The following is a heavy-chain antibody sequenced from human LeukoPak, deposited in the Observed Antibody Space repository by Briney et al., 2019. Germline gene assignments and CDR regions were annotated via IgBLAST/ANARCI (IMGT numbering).Heavy chain of an antibody. V-gene: IGHV3-66*01. CDR1: GFTVSSNY. J-gene: IGHJ4*02. CDR2: IYSGGST. CDR3: ARVGYTGTWYSSPPFDY. D-gene: IGHD6-13*01. Sequence: GGSLRLCCAVSGFTVSSNYMSWVRQAPGKGLEWVSIIYSGGSTYYADSVKGRFTISRDNSKNTLYLQMNSLRVEDTAVYYCARVGYTGTWYSSPPFDYWGQGTLVTVSS.